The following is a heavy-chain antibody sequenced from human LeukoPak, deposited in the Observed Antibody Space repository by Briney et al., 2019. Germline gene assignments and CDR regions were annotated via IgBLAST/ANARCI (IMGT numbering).Heavy chain of an antibody. Sequence: GGSLRLSCAASGFTFSNYAMHWVRQAPGKGLEWVAAIWYDGSIQYYADSVKGRFTISRDNSKNTLYLQMDSLRAEDTAVYYCARAGYCSGGSCYGSDYWGQGTLVYVSS. CDR1: GFTFSNYA. CDR2: IWYDGSIQ. D-gene: IGHD2-15*01. V-gene: IGHV3-33*08. CDR3: ARAGYCSGGSCYGSDY. J-gene: IGHJ4*02.